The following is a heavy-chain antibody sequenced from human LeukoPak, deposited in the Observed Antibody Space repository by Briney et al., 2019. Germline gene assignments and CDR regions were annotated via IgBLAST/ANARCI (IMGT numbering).Heavy chain of an antibody. Sequence: AGGSLRLSCAASGFTFSSYSMSWVRQAPGKGLEWVSSISSRSGYIYYGDSVKGRFTISRDKAKNSLYLQMNTLRAEDTAVYYCASFDSSGWHYFDYWGQGTLVTVSA. CDR3: ASFDSSGWHYFDY. D-gene: IGHD6-19*01. CDR2: ISSRSGYI. J-gene: IGHJ4*02. CDR1: GFTFSSYS. V-gene: IGHV3-21*01.